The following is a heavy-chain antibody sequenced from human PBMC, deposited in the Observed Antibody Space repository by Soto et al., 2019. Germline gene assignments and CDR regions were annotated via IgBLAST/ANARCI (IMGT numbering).Heavy chain of an antibody. CDR2: ISGRGGNS. D-gene: IGHD6-19*01. J-gene: IGHJ4*02. V-gene: IGHV3-23*01. CDR3: AKAEDFGYPEYSSGWY. CDR1: IHFYRHC. Sequence: LLEAWGSLGQAWGSLRPPLSGSWIHFYRHCQGLFRHASRKGPGVVSAISGRGGNSYYADSVKGRFTISRDNSKNTVFVQMNSLRAEDTAMYYCAKAEDFGYPEYSSGWYWGQGTLVTVSS.